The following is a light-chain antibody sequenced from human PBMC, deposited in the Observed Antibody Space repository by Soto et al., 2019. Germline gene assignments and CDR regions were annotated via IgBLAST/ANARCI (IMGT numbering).Light chain of an antibody. CDR3: CSYAGSSPGV. CDR2: EGS. J-gene: IGLJ1*01. CDR1: SSDVGSYNL. Sequence: QSALTQPASVSGSPGQSITISCTGTSSDVGSYNLVSWYQQHPGKAPKLIIYEGSKRPSGVSNRFSGSKSGNTASLTISGLQAEDEADYYCCSYAGSSPGVFGTGTTVTVL. V-gene: IGLV2-23*01.